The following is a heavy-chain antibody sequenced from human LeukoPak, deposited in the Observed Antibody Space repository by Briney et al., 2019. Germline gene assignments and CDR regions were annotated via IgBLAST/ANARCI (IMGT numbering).Heavy chain of an antibody. D-gene: IGHD3-16*01. CDR2: IYYSGST. V-gene: IGHV4-30-4*02. Sequence: PSETLSLTCTVSGGSISSGDYYWSWIRQPPGKGLEWIGYIYYSGSTYYNPSLKSRVTISVDTSKNQFSLKLSSVTAADTAVYYCARTLTYGLTGYTFDMWGPGTKVTVSS. CDR1: GGSISSGDYY. CDR3: ARTLTYGLTGYTFDM. J-gene: IGHJ3*02.